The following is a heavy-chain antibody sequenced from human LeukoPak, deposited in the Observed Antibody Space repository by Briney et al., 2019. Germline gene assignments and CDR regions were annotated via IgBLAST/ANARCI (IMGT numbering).Heavy chain of an antibody. J-gene: IGHJ4*02. Sequence: GSLRLSCAASGFTFSSYAMHWVRQAPGKGLEWVAVISYDGSNKYYADSVKGRFTISRDNSKNTLYLQMNSLRAEDTAVYYCAKDLRGRGDYWGQGTLVTVSS. V-gene: IGHV3-30*04. CDR2: ISYDGSNK. CDR3: AKDLRGRGDY. CDR1: GFTFSSYA.